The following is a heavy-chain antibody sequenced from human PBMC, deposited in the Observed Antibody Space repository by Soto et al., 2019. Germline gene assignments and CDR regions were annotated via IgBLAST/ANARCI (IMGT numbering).Heavy chain of an antibody. Sequence: SQTLSLTCAISGDSVSSNSAAWNWIRQSPSRGLEWLGRTYYRSKWYNDYAVSVKSRITINPDTSKNQFSLQLNSVTPEDTAVYYCARAGRYFDWLLSGPNYGMDVWGQGTTVTVSS. CDR2: TYYRSKWYN. D-gene: IGHD3-9*01. CDR1: GDSVSSNSAA. J-gene: IGHJ6*02. V-gene: IGHV6-1*01. CDR3: ARAGRYFDWLLSGPNYGMDV.